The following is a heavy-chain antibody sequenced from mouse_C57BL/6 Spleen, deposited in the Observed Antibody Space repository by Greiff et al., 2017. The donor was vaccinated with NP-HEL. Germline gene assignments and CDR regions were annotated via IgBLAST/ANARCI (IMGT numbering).Heavy chain of an antibody. CDR2: IRNKANGYTT. D-gene: IGHD3-2*02. CDR1: GFTFTDYY. Sequence: EVKLMESGGGLVQPGGSLSLSCAASGFTFTDYYMSWVRQPPGKALEWLGFIRNKANGYTTEYSASVKGRFTISSDNSQSILYLQMNALRAEDSATYYCASLRGYAMDYWGQGTSVTVSS. V-gene: IGHV7-3*01. J-gene: IGHJ4*01. CDR3: ASLRGYAMDY.